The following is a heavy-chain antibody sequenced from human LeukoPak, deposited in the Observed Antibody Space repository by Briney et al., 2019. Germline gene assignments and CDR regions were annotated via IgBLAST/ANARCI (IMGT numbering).Heavy chain of an antibody. CDR1: GGSISTYY. V-gene: IGHV4-59*12. CDR2: IYHTGST. Sequence: PSETLSLTCTVSGGSISTYYWSWIRQPPGKGLEWIGFIYHTGSTTYNPSLKSRVTISVDTSKNQFSLKLSSVTAADTAVYYCARDVADCSGGSCYSWFDPWGQGTLVTVSS. D-gene: IGHD2-15*01. CDR3: ARDVADCSGGSCYSWFDP. J-gene: IGHJ5*02.